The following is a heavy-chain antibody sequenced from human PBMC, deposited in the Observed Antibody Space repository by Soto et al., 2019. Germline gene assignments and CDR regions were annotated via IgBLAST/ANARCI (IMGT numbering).Heavy chain of an antibody. CDR3: AKDPIVGATKSYYGMDV. D-gene: IGHD1-26*01. CDR1: GFTFSSYA. CDR2: ISGSGGST. V-gene: IGHV3-23*01. Sequence: EVQLLESGGGLVQPGGSLRLSCAASGFTFSSYAMSWVRQAPGKGLEWVSAISGSGGSTYYADSVKGRFTISRDNSKNTLYLQMNSLRAEDTAVYYCAKDPIVGATKSYYGMDVWGQGTTVTVSS. J-gene: IGHJ6*02.